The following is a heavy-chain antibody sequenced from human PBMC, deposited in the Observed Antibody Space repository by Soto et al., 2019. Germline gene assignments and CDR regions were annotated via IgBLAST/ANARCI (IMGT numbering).Heavy chain of an antibody. V-gene: IGHV3-33*01. Sequence: QVQLVESGGGVVQPGRSLRLSCAASGFTFSSYGMHWVRQAPGKGLEWVAVIWYDGSNKYYADSVKGRFTISRDNSKNTLYLQMNSLRAEDTAVYYCARDGRGDPNFAYWGQGTLVTVSS. D-gene: IGHD2-21*02. CDR3: ARDGRGDPNFAY. CDR2: IWYDGSNK. J-gene: IGHJ4*02. CDR1: GFTFSSYG.